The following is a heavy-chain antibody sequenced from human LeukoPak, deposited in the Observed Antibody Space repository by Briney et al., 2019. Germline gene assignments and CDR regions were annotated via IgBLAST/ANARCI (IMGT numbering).Heavy chain of an antibody. J-gene: IGHJ3*02. CDR2: IYYSGST. D-gene: IGHD6-19*01. V-gene: IGHV4-59*01. CDR1: GGSISSYY. CDR3: ASNDGSGWYVGAFDI. Sequence: NPSETLSLTCTVSGGSISSYYWSWIRQPPGKGLEWIGYIYYSGSTNYNPSLKSRVTISVDTSKNQFSLKLSSVTAAGTAVYYCASNDGSGWYVGAFDIWGQGTMVTVSS.